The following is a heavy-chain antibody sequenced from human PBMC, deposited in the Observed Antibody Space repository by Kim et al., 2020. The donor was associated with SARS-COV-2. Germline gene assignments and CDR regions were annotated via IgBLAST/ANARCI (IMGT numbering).Heavy chain of an antibody. J-gene: IGHJ6*02. CDR3: AGRYYYDSSGYYYPYYYYGMDV. Sequence: SETLSLTCAVSGGSISSSNWWSWVRQPPGKGLEWIGEIYHSGSTNYNPSLKSRVTISVDKSKNQFSLKLSPVTAADTAVYYCAGRYYYDSSGYYYPYYYYGMDVWGQGTTVTVSS. D-gene: IGHD3-22*01. CDR2: IYHSGST. V-gene: IGHV4-4*02. CDR1: GGSISSSNW.